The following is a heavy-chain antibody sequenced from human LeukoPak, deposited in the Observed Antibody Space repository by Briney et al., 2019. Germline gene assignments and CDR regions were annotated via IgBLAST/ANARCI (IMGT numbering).Heavy chain of an antibody. CDR2: INPSGGST. CDR3: ARDLGSITMVRGVIIH. Sequence: ASVKVSCKASGYTFTSYFMHWVGQAPGQGLQWMGIINPSGGSTSYAQKFQGRVTMTRDTSTSTVYMELSSLRSEDTAVYYCARDLGSITMVRGVIIHWGQGTLVTVSS. CDR1: GYTFTSYF. V-gene: IGHV1-46*01. J-gene: IGHJ4*02. D-gene: IGHD3-10*01.